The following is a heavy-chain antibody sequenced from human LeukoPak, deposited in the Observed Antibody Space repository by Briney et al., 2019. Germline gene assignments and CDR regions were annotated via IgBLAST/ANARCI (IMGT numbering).Heavy chain of an antibody. CDR1: GYTFTGYY. CDR3: ARDALRLTMIVGPPSY. D-gene: IGHD3-22*01. V-gene: IGHV1-2*02. J-gene: IGHJ4*02. Sequence: ASVKVSCKASGYTFTGYYIHWVRQAPGQGLEWMGWIHPDSGGTNFAQKFQGRVTMTTDTSISTAYMELRRLRSDDTAMYYCARDALRLTMIVGPPSYWGQGTLVTVSS. CDR2: IHPDSGGT.